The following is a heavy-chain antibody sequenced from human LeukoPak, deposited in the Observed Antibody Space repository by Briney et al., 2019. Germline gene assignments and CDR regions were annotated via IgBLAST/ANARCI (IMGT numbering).Heavy chain of an antibody. CDR1: GFTFSSYA. V-gene: IGHV3-30-3*01. Sequence: PGGSQRLSCAASGFTFSSYAMHWVRQAPGKGLEWVAVISYDGSNKYYADSVKGRFTISRDNSKNTLYLQMNSLRAEDTAVYYCARDLDYYDSSGPIDYWGQGTLVTVSS. D-gene: IGHD3-22*01. CDR2: ISYDGSNK. J-gene: IGHJ4*02. CDR3: ARDLDYYDSSGPIDY.